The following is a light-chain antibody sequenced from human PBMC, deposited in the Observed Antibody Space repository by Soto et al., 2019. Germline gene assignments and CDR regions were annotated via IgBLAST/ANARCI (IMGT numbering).Light chain of an antibody. Sequence: EIVLTESPATMKLSPGERATLSCRASQSVSSYLAWYQQKPGQAPRLLIYDASNRATGIPARFSGSGSGTDFTLTISSLEPEDFAVYYRQQRSNWSITFGQGGLLEVK. CDR3: QQRSNWSIT. J-gene: IGKJ5*01. CDR1: QSVSSY. V-gene: IGKV3-11*01. CDR2: DAS.